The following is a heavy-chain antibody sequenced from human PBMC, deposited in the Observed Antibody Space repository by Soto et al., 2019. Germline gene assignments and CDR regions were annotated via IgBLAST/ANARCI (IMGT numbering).Heavy chain of an antibody. CDR1: GDSVSSNSAA. CDR3: ARERYSSSWSSYYFDY. V-gene: IGHV6-1*01. D-gene: IGHD6-13*01. Sequence: SQTLSLTCAISGDSVSSNSAAWNWIRQSPSRGLEWLGRTYYRSKWYNDYAVSVKSRITFNPDTSKNQFSLQLNSVTPEDTAVYYCARERYSSSWSSYYFDYWGQGTLVTVSS. J-gene: IGHJ4*02. CDR2: TYYRSKWYN.